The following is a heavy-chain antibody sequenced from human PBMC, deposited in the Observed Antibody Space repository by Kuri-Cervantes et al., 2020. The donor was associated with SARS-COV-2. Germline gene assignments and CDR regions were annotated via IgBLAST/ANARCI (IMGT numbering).Heavy chain of an antibody. CDR2: IYYSGST. D-gene: IGHD2-2*02. V-gene: IGHV4-30-4*08. CDR3: ARAYFRLRYCSSTSCYRDDAFDI. CDR1: GGSFSGYY. Sequence: SQTLSLTCAAYGGSFSGYYWSWIRQPPGKGLEWIGYIYYSGSTYYNPSLKSRVTISVDTSKNQFSLKLSSVTAADTAVYYCARAYFRLRYCSSTSCYRDDAFDIWGQGTMVTVSS. J-gene: IGHJ3*02.